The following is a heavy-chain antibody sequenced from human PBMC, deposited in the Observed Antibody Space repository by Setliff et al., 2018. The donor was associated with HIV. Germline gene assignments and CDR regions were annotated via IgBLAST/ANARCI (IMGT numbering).Heavy chain of an antibody. J-gene: IGHJ4*02. CDR2: IDHSGNI. CDR3: ARGLKYYGSGCYLPLGY. CDR1: GGSFNDYY. D-gene: IGHD3-10*01. V-gene: IGHV4-34*01. Sequence: SETLSLPCAVYGGSFNDYYWTWIRQPPGKGLEWLGEIDHSGNIKYHASLKSRVTISKDTSKNQISLNLRSVTAADTAVYYCARGLKYYGSGCYLPLGYWGQGTLVTVSS.